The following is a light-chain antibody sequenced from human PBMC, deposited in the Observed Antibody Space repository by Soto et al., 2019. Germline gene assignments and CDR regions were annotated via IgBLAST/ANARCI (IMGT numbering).Light chain of an antibody. Sequence: QSVLTRPPSASGTPGQRVTISCSGSSSNIGTNTVIWYQQLPGTAPKLLIYSNNQRPSGVPDRFSGSKSGTSASLAISGLQSEDEADYYCASWDVSLVVFGGGTKLNVL. CDR3: ASWDVSLVV. CDR2: SNN. CDR1: SSNIGTNT. V-gene: IGLV1-44*01. J-gene: IGLJ2*01.